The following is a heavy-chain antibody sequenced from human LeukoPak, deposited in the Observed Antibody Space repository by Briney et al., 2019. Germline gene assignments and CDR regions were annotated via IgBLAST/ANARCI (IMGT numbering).Heavy chain of an antibody. V-gene: IGHV1-8*02. J-gene: IGHJ6*02. Sequence: ASVKVSCKASGYTFTSYGISWVRQAPGQGLEWMGWMNPNSGNTGYAQKFQGRVTMTRNTSISTAYMELSSLRSEDTAVYYCAREYSSSSKQLYYYYGMDVWGQGTTVTVSS. D-gene: IGHD6-6*01. CDR1: GYTFTSYG. CDR3: AREYSSSSKQLYYYYGMDV. CDR2: MNPNSGNT.